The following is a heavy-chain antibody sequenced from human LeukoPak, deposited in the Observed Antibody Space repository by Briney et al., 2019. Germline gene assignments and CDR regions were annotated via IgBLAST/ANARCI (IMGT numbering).Heavy chain of an antibody. D-gene: IGHD4-17*01. CDR3: IRVTTGFYYMDV. CDR1: GFTFSSYW. J-gene: IGHJ6*03. CDR2: INSDGSIT. V-gene: IGHV3-74*01. Sequence: GGSLRLSCAASGFTFSSYWMHWVRQAPGEGLVWVSRINSDGSITTYADCVKGRFTISRDNAKNTLYLQMNSLRAEDTAVYYCIRVTTGFYYMDVWGKGTTVTVSS.